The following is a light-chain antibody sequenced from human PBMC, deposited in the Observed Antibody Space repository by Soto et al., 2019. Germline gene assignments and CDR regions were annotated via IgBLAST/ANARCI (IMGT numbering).Light chain of an antibody. CDR2: KAS. Sequence: DIQMTQSPSTLSASVGDRVTITCRASQSISSWLAWYQQKPGKAPKLLIYKASSLESGVPSRFSGSGSGTEFTLTISSLQPDDFATYFCQQYNSFPLTFGGGTKVEIK. CDR3: QQYNSFPLT. V-gene: IGKV1-5*03. CDR1: QSISSW. J-gene: IGKJ4*01.